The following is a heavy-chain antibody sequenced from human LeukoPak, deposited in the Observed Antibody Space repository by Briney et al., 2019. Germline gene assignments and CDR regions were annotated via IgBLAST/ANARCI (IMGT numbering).Heavy chain of an antibody. Sequence: GGSLRLSCAASGFTFSNYAMSWVRQAPGKGLEWVSAISGSGGSTYYAGSVKGRFTISRDDSKNTLYLQMNSLRADDTAIYYCATSDYLGYWGQGTLVTVSS. CDR2: ISGSGGST. V-gene: IGHV3-23*01. CDR3: ATSDYLGY. CDR1: GFTFSNYA. J-gene: IGHJ4*02.